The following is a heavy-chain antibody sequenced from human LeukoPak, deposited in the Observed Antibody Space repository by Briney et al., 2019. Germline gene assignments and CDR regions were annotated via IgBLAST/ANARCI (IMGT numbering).Heavy chain of an antibody. D-gene: IGHD4-17*01. Sequence: GGSLRLSCSASGFTFSKYALHWVRQAPGKGLEHVTVIGRNGITTHFADSVKGRFTISRDNSKNTLYLQMTSLRPEDTAVYYCVKDGADYGENGWFDPWGQGTLVTVSS. CDR3: VKDGADYGENGWFDP. CDR2: IGRNGITT. J-gene: IGHJ5*02. V-gene: IGHV3-64D*09. CDR1: GFTFSKYA.